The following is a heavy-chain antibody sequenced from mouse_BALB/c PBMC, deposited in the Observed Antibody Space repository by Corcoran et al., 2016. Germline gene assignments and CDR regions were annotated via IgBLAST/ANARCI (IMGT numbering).Heavy chain of an antibody. D-gene: IGHD4-1*01. J-gene: IGHJ1*01. CDR1: GFDFSRYC. Sequence: EVKLLEAGGGLVQPGGSMKVSCAASGFDFSRYCMSWVRQAPSKGLEWLGEINPDSSTINYTPSLKDKFIISRDNAKNTLYLHMSKVRSEATALYYCATPWDWYLDVCRAGTTVTVSS. CDR3: ATPWDWYLDV. V-gene: IGHV4-1*02. CDR2: INPDSSTI.